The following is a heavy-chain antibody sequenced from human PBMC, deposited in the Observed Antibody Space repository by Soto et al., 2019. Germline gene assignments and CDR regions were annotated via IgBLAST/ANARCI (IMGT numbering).Heavy chain of an antibody. V-gene: IGHV3-11*01. D-gene: IGHD1-20*01. J-gene: IGHJ3*02. CDR2: ISSSGSTI. Sequence: LRLSCAASGFTFSDYYMSWIRQAPGKGLEWVSYISSSGSTIYYADSVKGRFTISRDNAKNSLYLQMNSLRAEDTAVYYCARGRYNWTPNPPGPLSAFDIWGQGTMVPVSS. CDR1: GFTFSDYY. CDR3: ARGRYNWTPNPPGPLSAFDI.